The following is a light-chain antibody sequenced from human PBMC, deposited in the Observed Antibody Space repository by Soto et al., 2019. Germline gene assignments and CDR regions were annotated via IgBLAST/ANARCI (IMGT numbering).Light chain of an antibody. CDR3: QQYVIWPPTFT. CDR1: QSVSSN. CDR2: SAS. Sequence: EIVMTQSPATLSVSPGERVTLSCRASQSVSSNLAWYQQKPGQAPRLLIYSASTRATGIPARFSGSGSGTEFTRAITSLQSEDFSVYFCQQYVIWPPTFTFGQGTKLEIK. J-gene: IGKJ2*01. V-gene: IGKV3-15*01.